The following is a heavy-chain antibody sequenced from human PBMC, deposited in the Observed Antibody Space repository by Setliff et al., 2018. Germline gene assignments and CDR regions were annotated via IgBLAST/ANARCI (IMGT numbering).Heavy chain of an antibody. J-gene: IGHJ5*02. V-gene: IGHV1-18*03. CDR3: ARVRSPALLAITNNWFDP. D-gene: IGHD3-3*01. Sequence: ASVKVSCKASGYTFTSYGISWVRQAPGQGLEWMGWISGYNGNTNYAQNLQGRVTMTTDTSTSTAYMELRSLTSDDMAVYYCARVRSPALLAITNNWFDPWGQGTLVTSPQ. CDR2: ISGYNGNT. CDR1: GYTFTSYG.